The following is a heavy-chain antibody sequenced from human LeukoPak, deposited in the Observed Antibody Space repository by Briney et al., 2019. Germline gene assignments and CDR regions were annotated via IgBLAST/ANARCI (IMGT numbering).Heavy chain of an antibody. CDR2: IYYSGST. D-gene: IGHD6-13*01. J-gene: IGHJ6*02. Sequence: PSETLSLTCTVSGGSISSYYWSWIRQPPGKGLEWIGYIYYSGSTNYNPSLKSRVTISVDTSKNQFSLKLSSVTAADTAVYYCGRAPLAAAGPPSYYYYGMDVWGQGTTVTVSS. CDR3: GRAPLAAAGPPSYYYYGMDV. CDR1: GGSISSYY. V-gene: IGHV4-59*01.